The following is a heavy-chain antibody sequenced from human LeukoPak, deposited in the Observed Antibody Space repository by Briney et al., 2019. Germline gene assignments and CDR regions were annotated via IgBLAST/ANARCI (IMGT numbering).Heavy chain of an antibody. V-gene: IGHV4-39*01. CDR3: ARALFDYCYYYMDV. CDR1: GGSISISSYY. D-gene: IGHD3-3*01. J-gene: IGHJ6*03. Sequence: SETLSLTCTVSGGSISISSYYWGWIRQPPGKGLEWIGSIYYSGSTYYNPSLKSRVTISVDTSKNQFSLKLSSVTAADTAVYYCARALFDYCYYYMDVWGKGTTVTVSS. CDR2: IYYSGST.